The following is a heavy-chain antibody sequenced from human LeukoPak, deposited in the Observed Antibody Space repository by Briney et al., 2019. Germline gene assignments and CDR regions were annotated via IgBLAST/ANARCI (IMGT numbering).Heavy chain of an antibody. Sequence: GGSLRLSCGASGFTFTTHWIHWVRQAPGKGLEWVSRIKPDGSDTNYADSVKGRFTISRDNAKNTVYLQMNSLRDEDTAVYYCLRCSYSGGSCPDYWGQGTLVTVSS. CDR3: LRCSYSGGSCPDY. J-gene: IGHJ4*02. CDR2: IKPDGSDT. CDR1: GFTFTTHW. D-gene: IGHD2-15*01. V-gene: IGHV3-74*01.